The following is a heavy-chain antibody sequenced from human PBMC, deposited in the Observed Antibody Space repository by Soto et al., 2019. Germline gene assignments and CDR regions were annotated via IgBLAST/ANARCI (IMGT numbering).Heavy chain of an antibody. CDR1: GYTFTGYY. CDR2: INPNSGGT. Sequence: GASVKVSCKASGYTFTGYYMHWVRQAPGQGLEWMGWINPNSGGTNYAQKFQGWVTMTRDTSISTAYMELSRLRSDDTAVYYCARGIAYSSSSGTHLDFDYWGQGTLVTVSS. CDR3: ARGIAYSSSSGTHLDFDY. V-gene: IGHV1-2*04. D-gene: IGHD6-6*01. J-gene: IGHJ4*02.